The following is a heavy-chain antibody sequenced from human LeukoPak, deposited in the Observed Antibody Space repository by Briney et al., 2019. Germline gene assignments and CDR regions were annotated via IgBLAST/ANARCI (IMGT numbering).Heavy chain of an antibody. Sequence: ASVKVSCKASGGTFSSYAISWVRQAPGQGLEWMGGIIPIFGTADYAQKFQGRVTITADESTSTAYMELSSLRSEDTAVYYCARRYNDILTGYSYDRYYFDYWGQGTLVTVSS. J-gene: IGHJ4*02. V-gene: IGHV1-69*13. CDR3: ARRYNDILTGYSYDRYYFDY. CDR1: GGTFSSYA. CDR2: IIPIFGTA. D-gene: IGHD3-9*01.